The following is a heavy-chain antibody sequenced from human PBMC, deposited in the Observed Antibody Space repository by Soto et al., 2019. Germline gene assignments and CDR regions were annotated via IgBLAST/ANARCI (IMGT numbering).Heavy chain of an antibody. CDR2: ISGSGDIT. V-gene: IGHV3-23*01. CDR1: GFSFSNSA. CDR3: AKVPQWVLRYHDWFFDY. J-gene: IGHJ4*02. Sequence: EVQLLESGGGLVQPGGSLRLSCAVSGFSFSNSAMTWVRQAPGKGLEWVSGISGSGDITYNTDSVKGRFAISRATSKNVVYLQMRSLIAEDTAVYYCAKVPQWVLRYHDWFFDYWGQGTLVTVSS. D-gene: IGHD3-9*01.